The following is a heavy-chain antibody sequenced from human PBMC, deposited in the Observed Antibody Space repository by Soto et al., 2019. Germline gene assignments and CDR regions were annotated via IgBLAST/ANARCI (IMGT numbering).Heavy chain of an antibody. J-gene: IGHJ6*02. CDR2: IRYDGSNK. CDR1: GFTLSSHG. Sequence: QVQLVESGGGVVQPGRSLRLSCSASGFTLSSHGMHWVRQAPGRGLEWVANIRYDGSNKHYVDSVKGRFTISRDNSKKTLNLQMDSLRAEDTAVYYCARERTARGADSQYSFHYYGMDVWGQGTTVTVSS. V-gene: IGHV3-33*01. CDR3: ARERTARGADSQYSFHYYGMDV. D-gene: IGHD5-12*01.